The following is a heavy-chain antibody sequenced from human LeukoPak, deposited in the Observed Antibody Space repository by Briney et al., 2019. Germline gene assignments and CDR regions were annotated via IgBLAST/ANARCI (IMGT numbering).Heavy chain of an antibody. Sequence: ASVNVSCKASGYTFTSYGISWVRQAPGQGLEWMGWISAYNGNTNYAQKLQGRVTMTTDTSTSTAYMELRSLRSDDTAVYYCARAHYDFWSGPRPATSPFDYWGQGTLVTVSS. D-gene: IGHD3-3*01. CDR2: ISAYNGNT. CDR3: ARAHYDFWSGPRPATSPFDY. J-gene: IGHJ4*02. CDR1: GYTFTSYG. V-gene: IGHV1-18*01.